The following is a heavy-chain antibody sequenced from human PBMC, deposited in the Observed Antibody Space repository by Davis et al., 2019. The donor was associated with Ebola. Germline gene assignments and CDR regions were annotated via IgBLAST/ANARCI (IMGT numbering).Heavy chain of an antibody. CDR1: GGSFSGYY. Sequence: SETLSLTCAVYGGSFSGYYWSWIRQHPGKGLEWIGEINHSGSTNYNPSLKSLVTISVDTSKNQFSLKLSSVTAADTAVYYCARVQYDFWSGYYGLGYFDYWGQGTLVTVSS. CDR2: INHSGST. V-gene: IGHV4-34*01. CDR3: ARVQYDFWSGYYGLGYFDY. D-gene: IGHD3-3*01. J-gene: IGHJ4*02.